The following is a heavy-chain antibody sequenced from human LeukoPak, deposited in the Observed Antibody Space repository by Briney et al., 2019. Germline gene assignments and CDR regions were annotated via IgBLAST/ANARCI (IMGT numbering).Heavy chain of an antibody. CDR2: ISYDGSNK. CDR3: AKNRYSYGFDY. D-gene: IGHD5-18*01. J-gene: IGHJ4*02. Sequence: GGSLRLSCAASGLTFSSYGMHWVRQAPGKGLEWVAVISYDGSNKYYADSVKGRFTISRDNSKNTLYLQMNSLRAEDTAVYYCAKNRYSYGFDYWGQGTLVTVSS. CDR1: GLTFSSYG. V-gene: IGHV3-30*18.